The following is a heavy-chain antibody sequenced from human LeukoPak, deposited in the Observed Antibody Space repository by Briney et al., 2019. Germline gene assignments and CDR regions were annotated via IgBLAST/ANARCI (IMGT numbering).Heavy chain of an antibody. CDR3: ARPYHTGTMFDY. D-gene: IGHD1-1*01. Sequence: PGGSLRLSCAASGFTFSSYAMSWVRQAPGKGLEWVSAISGSGGSTYYADSVKGRFTISRDNSKSTLYLQMNSLRAEDTAVYYCARPYHTGTMFDYWGQGTLVTVSS. J-gene: IGHJ4*02. V-gene: IGHV3-23*01. CDR1: GFTFSSYA. CDR2: ISGSGGST.